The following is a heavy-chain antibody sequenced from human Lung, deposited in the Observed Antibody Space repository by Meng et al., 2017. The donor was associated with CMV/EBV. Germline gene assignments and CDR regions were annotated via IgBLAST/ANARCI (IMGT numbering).Heavy chain of an antibody. CDR2: ISSSGSTI. CDR1: GFTFSDYY. J-gene: IGHJ6*02. D-gene: IGHD1/OR15-1a*01. CDR3: ARTGTSANYYYYYGMDV. V-gene: IGHV3-11*01. Sequence: GGSXRLXXAASGFTFSDYYMSWIRQAPGKGLEWVSYISSSGSTIYYADSVKGRFTISRDNAKNSLYLQMNSLRAEDTAVYYCARTGTSANYYYYYGMDVXGQGXTVTVSS.